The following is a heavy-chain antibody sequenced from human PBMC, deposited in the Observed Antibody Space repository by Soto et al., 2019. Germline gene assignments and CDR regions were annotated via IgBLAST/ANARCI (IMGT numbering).Heavy chain of an antibody. CDR2: ISAAGDP. V-gene: IGHV3-13*05. Sequence: EVQLVESGGGLVQPGGSLRLSCEASGFTFRNYDMHWVLQGTGKGLEWVSGISAAGDPDYADSVEGRFTISRENAQNSFFLQMNSIRVGDTAVYYCARTDRDFYGLDVWGQGTTVIVSS. J-gene: IGHJ6*02. CDR3: ARTDRDFYGLDV. CDR1: GFTFRNYD.